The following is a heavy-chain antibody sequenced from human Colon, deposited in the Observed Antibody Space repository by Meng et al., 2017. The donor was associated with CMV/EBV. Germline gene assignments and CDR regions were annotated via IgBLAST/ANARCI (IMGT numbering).Heavy chain of an antibody. CDR2: INPSGGST. J-gene: IGHJ6*02. D-gene: IGHD3-9*01. CDR3: ARDKSGGNFDWFSFPRGGDYGMDV. V-gene: IGHV1-46*01. Sequence: ASVKVSCKASGYTFTSYYMHWVRQAPGQGLEWMGIINPSGGSTSYAQKFQGRVTMTSDTSTSTVYMELSSLRAEDTAVYYCARDKSGGNFDWFSFPRGGDYGMDVWGQGTTVTVSS. CDR1: GYTFTSYY.